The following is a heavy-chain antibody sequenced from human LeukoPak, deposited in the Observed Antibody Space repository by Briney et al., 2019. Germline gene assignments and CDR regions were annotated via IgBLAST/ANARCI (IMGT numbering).Heavy chain of an antibody. Sequence: GGSLRLSCAASGFTFSSYWMSWVRQAPGKGLEWVANIKQDGSERYCVDSVKGRFTIYRDNAQNSPYLQMNNLRAEDRAVYYCAKAHYGDYEGFANNNFWGQGNLVTVSS. J-gene: IGHJ4*02. CDR1: GFTFSSYW. V-gene: IGHV3-7*01. D-gene: IGHD4-17*01. CDR3: AKAHYGDYEGFANNNF. CDR2: IKQDGSER.